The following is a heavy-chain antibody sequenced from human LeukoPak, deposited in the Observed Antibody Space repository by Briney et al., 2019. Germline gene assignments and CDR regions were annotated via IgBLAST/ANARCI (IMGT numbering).Heavy chain of an antibody. CDR2: ISGSGGST. Sequence: GGSLRLSCAASGFAFSTYAMSWVRQAPGKGLEWVSAISGSGGSTYYADSVKGRFTISRDNSKNTLYLQMISLRAEDTAVYYCASSSIPVLSIAVAGTRDYWGQGTLVTVSS. J-gene: IGHJ4*02. V-gene: IGHV3-23*01. CDR1: GFAFSTYA. CDR3: ASSSIPVLSIAVAGTRDY. D-gene: IGHD6-19*01.